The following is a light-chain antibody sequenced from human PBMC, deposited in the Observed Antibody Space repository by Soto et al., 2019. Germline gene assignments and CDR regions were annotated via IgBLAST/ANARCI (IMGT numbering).Light chain of an antibody. Sequence: DIKMTQSPSTLSASVGDRVTITCRASQSISSWLAWYQQKPGKAPKLLIYKASSLESGVPSRFSGSGSGTYFTFTIHSLQPEDVATYYCQQYDHISLTFGGGTKVDIK. CDR1: QSISSW. J-gene: IGKJ4*01. CDR2: KAS. CDR3: QQYDHISLT. V-gene: IGKV1-5*03.